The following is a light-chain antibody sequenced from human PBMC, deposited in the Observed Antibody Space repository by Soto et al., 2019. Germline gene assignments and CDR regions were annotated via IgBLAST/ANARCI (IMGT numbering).Light chain of an antibody. CDR2: GAS. CDR1: QSVSSNY. Sequence: EIVLTQSPGTLSLSPGERATLSCRASQSVSSNYLAWYQHKPGQAPRLLIYGASSRATDIPDRFSGSGSGTDFTLTISRLELEDFAVYYCQQYGNPPMHTFGQGTKVEIK. CDR3: QQYGNPPMHT. V-gene: IGKV3-20*01. J-gene: IGKJ2*01.